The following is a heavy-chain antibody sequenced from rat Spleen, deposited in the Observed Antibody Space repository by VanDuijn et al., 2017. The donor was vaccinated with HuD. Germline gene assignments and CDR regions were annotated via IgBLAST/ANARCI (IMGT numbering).Heavy chain of an antibody. CDR2: IWGNGNT. Sequence: QVQLKESGPGLVQPSQTLSLTCTVSGFSLSSYGVIWVRQPPGKGLEWMGVIWGNGNTNYNSAIKSRLSISRDTSKSQVFLKMNSLQTEDTAIYYCTRGGGNFDYWGQGVMVTVSS. V-gene: IGHV2-13*01. D-gene: IGHD1-11*01. CDR3: TRGGGNFDY. CDR1: GFSLSSYG. J-gene: IGHJ2*01.